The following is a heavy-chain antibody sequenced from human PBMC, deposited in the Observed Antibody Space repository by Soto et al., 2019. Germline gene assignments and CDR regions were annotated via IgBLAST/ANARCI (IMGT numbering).Heavy chain of an antibody. CDR2: IDPSDSYT. Sequence: GESLKISCKGSGYSFTSYWISWVRQMPGKGLEWMGRIDPSDSYTNYSPSFQGHVTISADKSISTAYLQWSSLKASDTAMYYCARHYGFHYDILPPLEDDPWGQGTLVTVSS. CDR3: ARHYGFHYDILPPLEDDP. CDR1: GYSFTSYW. D-gene: IGHD3-9*01. J-gene: IGHJ5*02. V-gene: IGHV5-10-1*01.